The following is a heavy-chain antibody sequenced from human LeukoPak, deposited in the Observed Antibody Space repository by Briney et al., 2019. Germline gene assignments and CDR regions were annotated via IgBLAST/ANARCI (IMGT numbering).Heavy chain of an antibody. CDR2: IYYSGST. D-gene: IGHD3-22*01. CDR1: GGSISSSY. J-gene: IGHJ5*02. V-gene: IGHV4-59*08. CDR3: ARGPYYYDSSGYYLNWFDP. Sequence: SETLSLTCTVSGGSISSSYWSWIRQPPGKGLEWIGYIYYSGSTNYNPSFKSRVAISVDTSKNQFSLKLSSVTAADTAVYYCARGPYYYDSSGYYLNWFDPWGQGTLVTVSS.